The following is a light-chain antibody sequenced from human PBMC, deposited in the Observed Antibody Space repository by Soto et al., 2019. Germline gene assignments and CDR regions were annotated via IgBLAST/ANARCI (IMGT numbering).Light chain of an antibody. Sequence: DIQMTQSPSSLSASVGDRVTITCRASQDINNYLAWYQQKPGKVPKLLIYGASTLQAGVPSRLSGSGSGTDFNLTISSLQPEDGATYYCQKYTSAPLTFGGGTKVEIK. CDR3: QKYTSAPLT. CDR2: GAS. V-gene: IGKV1-27*01. J-gene: IGKJ4*01. CDR1: QDINNY.